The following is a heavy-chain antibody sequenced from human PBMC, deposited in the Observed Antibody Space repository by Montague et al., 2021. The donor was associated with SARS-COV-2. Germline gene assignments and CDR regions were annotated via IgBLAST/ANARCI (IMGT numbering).Heavy chain of an antibody. CDR1: GFTFSSYA. J-gene: IGHJ6*02. CDR3: AKDWGIVAHTTRDYYYYYGMDV. CDR2: ISGSGGST. V-gene: IGHV3-23*01. D-gene: IGHD3-16*01. Sequence: SLRLSCAASGFTFSSYAMGWVRQAPGKGLEWVSAISGSGGSTYYADSVKGRFTISRDNSKNTLYLQMNSLRAEDTAVYYCAKDWGIVAHTTRDYYYYYGMDVWGQGTTVTVSS.